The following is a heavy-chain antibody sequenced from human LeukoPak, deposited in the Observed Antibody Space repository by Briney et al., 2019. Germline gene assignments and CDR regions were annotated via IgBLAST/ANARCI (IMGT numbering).Heavy chain of an antibody. Sequence: GESLKISCEVSGYNFTTYWIAWVRQMPGKGLEWMGTTYPGDSDTKYRPPFQGQVTISADKSANTTYVQWTSLKASDTAMYYCARPHSKYCTSTGCPFDYWGQGTLVTVSS. J-gene: IGHJ4*02. D-gene: IGHD2-2*01. CDR1: GYNFTTYW. V-gene: IGHV5-51*01. CDR3: ARPHSKYCTSTGCPFDY. CDR2: TYPGDSDT.